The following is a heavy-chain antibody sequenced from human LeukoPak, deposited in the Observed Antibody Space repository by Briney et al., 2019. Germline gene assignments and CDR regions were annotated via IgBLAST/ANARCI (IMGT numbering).Heavy chain of an antibody. Sequence: PGGSLRLSCAASGITVSSNYMSWVRQAPGKGLEWVSVIYSGGSTYYADSVTGRFTISRDNSKNTLYLQMNSLRAEDTAVYYCARADYGSGSTDYRGQGTLVTVSS. CDR3: ARADYGSGSTDY. D-gene: IGHD3-10*01. CDR2: IYSGGST. CDR1: GITVSSNY. J-gene: IGHJ4*02. V-gene: IGHV3-53*01.